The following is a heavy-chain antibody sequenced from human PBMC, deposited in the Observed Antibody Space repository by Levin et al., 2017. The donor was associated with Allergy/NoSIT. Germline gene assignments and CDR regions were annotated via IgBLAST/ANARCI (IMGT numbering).Heavy chain of an antibody. CDR1: GYSISSGYY. CDR3: ARTTVTTENDY. Sequence: PSETLSLTCAVSGYSISSGYYWGWIRQPPGKGLEWIGSIYHSGSTYYNPSLKSRVTISVDTSKNQFSLKLSSVTAADTAVYYGARTTVTTENDYWGQGTLVTVSS. D-gene: IGHD4-17*01. CDR2: IYHSGST. V-gene: IGHV4-38-2*01. J-gene: IGHJ4*02.